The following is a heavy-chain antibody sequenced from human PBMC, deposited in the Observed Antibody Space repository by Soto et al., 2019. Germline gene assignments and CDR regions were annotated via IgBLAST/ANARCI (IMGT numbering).Heavy chain of an antibody. J-gene: IGHJ3*02. D-gene: IGHD3-22*01. CDR2: IKPDGGEK. Sequence: PGGSLRLSCAASGFTFSTYWMSWVRQAPGKGLEWVANIKPDGGEKWYVDSVRGRFTISRDNAKNSLYLQMNSLRVEDTALYYCARGDYHDTSGPFSDAFDIWGQGTLVTVSS. V-gene: IGHV3-7*02. CDR1: GFTFSTYW. CDR3: ARGDYHDTSGPFSDAFDI.